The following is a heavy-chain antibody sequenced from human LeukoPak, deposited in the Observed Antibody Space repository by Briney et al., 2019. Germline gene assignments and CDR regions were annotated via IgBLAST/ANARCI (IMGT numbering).Heavy chain of an antibody. CDR2: ITGSGGHT. CDR3: TKDLTDYHYYYTDV. V-gene: IGHV3-23*01. D-gene: IGHD2-21*02. J-gene: IGHJ6*03. CDR1: GFTFSNYA. Sequence: PGGSLRLSXEASGFTFSNYAMAWVGQPPGKGLEWVSGITGSGGHTYYADSVKGRFTSSRDNSKNTLYLQMNSLRAEDTAVYYCTKDLTDYHYYYTDVWGKGTTVIVSS.